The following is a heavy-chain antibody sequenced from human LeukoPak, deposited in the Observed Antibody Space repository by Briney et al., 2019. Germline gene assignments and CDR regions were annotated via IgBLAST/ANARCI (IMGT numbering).Heavy chain of an antibody. Sequence: SETLSLTCTVSGGSISSGSYYWSWLRQPAGKGLEWIGRIYTSGSTNYNPSLKSRVTISVDTSKNQFSLKLSSVTASDTAVYYCRGDNDAFDIWGQGTMVTVSS. D-gene: IGHD4-23*01. CDR3: RGDNDAFDI. J-gene: IGHJ3*02. CDR2: IYTSGST. CDR1: GGSISSGSYY. V-gene: IGHV4-61*02.